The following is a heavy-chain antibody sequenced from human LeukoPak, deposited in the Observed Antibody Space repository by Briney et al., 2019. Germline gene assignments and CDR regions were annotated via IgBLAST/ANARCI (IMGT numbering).Heavy chain of an antibody. CDR3: ARSRLDSRRGFFDY. CDR2: ISYDGSNN. J-gene: IGHJ4*02. Sequence: GSSLRLSCAASGFTFSSYAIHWVRQAPGKGLEWVAVISYDGSNNSYADSVKGRFTISRDNSKNTLYLQMNSLRAEDTAVYHCARSRLDSRRGFFDYWGQGTLVTVSS. CDR1: GFTFSSYA. V-gene: IGHV3-30*04. D-gene: IGHD3-10*01.